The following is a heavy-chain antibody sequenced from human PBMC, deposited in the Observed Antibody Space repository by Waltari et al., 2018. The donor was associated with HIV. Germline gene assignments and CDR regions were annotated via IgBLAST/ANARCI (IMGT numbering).Heavy chain of an antibody. CDR1: GFTFSSYS. V-gene: IGHV3-48*04. CDR2: SSSSSSTI. Sequence: EVQLVESGGGLVQPGGSLRLSCAASGFTFSSYSMNWVRQAPGKGLGGVSYSSSSSSTIDYADSLKGRFTIARDNAKNSLYRQMNSLRAEDTAVYYCARPADTAMVPNWFDPWGQGTLVTVSS. J-gene: IGHJ5*02. CDR3: ARPADTAMVPNWFDP. D-gene: IGHD5-18*01.